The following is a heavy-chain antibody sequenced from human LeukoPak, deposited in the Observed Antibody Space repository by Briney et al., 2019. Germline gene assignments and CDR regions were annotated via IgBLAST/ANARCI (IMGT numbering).Heavy chain of an antibody. V-gene: IGHV3-30-3*01. J-gene: IGHJ4*02. CDR2: ISYDGNNQ. CDR1: GFAFSSLA. CDR3: ARVYETNGYLY. Sequence: GTSLRLSCAVSGFAFSSLAMHWVRQAPGKGLEWVAFISYDGNNQYYADSVKGRFTISRDNAKNTVYLQMNSLRVEDTAVYYCARVYETNGYLYWGQGSLVTVSS. D-gene: IGHD3-22*01.